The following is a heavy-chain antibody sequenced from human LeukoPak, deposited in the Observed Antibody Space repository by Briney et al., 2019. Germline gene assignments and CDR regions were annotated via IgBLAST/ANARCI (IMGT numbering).Heavy chain of an antibody. Sequence: ASVKVSCKASGYTFTGYYMHWVRQAPGQGLEWMGWINPNSGGTDYAQKFQGRVTMTRDTSISTAYMELSRLRSDDTAVYYCARESIIAVADTYYYYYGMDVWGQGTTVTVSS. D-gene: IGHD6-19*01. CDR1: GYTFTGYY. CDR3: ARESIIAVADTYYYYYGMDV. J-gene: IGHJ6*02. CDR2: INPNSGGT. V-gene: IGHV1-2*02.